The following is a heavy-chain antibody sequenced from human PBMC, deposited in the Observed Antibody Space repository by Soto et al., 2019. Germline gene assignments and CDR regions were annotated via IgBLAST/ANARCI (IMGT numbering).Heavy chain of an antibody. Sequence: PGGSLRLSCAASGFTFSSYAMSWVRQAPGKGLEWVSAISGSGGSTYYADSVKGRFTISRDNSKNTLYLQMNSLRAEDTAVYYCAKETGILWFGELFEGYYYGMDVWGQGTTVTVSS. CDR3: AKETGILWFGELFEGYYYGMDV. CDR2: ISGSGGST. J-gene: IGHJ6*02. CDR1: GFTFSSYA. D-gene: IGHD3-10*01. V-gene: IGHV3-23*01.